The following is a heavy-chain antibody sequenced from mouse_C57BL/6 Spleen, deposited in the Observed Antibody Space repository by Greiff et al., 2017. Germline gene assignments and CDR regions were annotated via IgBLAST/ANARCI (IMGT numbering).Heavy chain of an antibody. D-gene: IGHD1-1*01. J-gene: IGHJ4*01. CDR3: ASRDYYGSKDYAMDY. V-gene: IGHV1-39*01. CDR1: GYSFTDYN. Sequence: VQLQQSGPELVKPGASVKISCKASGYSFTDYNMNWVKQSNGKSLEWIGVINPNYGTTSYNQKFKGKATLTVDQSSSTAYMQLNSLTSEDSAVYYGASRDYYGSKDYAMDYWGQGTSVTVSS. CDR2: INPNYGTT.